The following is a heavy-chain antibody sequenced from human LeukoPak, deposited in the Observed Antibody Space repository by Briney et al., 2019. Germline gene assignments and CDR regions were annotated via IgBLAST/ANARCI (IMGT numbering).Heavy chain of an antibody. D-gene: IGHD3-10*01. Sequence: SETLSLTCTLSVGSLSGYYSSWLRERPGKGLEWIAYIYYSGSTSHLPPLKSRVTISVDTSKNQFCRMLSSVTAADPGLYYCARPSVEYYCSVSYYWVAYYMDVWGKGTTVTVSS. CDR3: ARPSVEYYCSVSYYWVAYYMDV. V-gene: IGHV4-59*01. J-gene: IGHJ6*03. CDR2: IYYSGST. CDR1: VGSLSGYY.